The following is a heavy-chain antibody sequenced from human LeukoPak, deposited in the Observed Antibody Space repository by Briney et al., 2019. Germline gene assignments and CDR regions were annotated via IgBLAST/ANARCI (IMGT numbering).Heavy chain of an antibody. CDR1: GFTFSSYG. CDR3: AKHDSSSYY. V-gene: IGHV3-30*02. Sequence: GGSLRLSCAASGFTFSSYGMHWVRQAPGKGLEWVAFMRSDGSDKYYADSVKGRFTISRDNSKNTLYLQMNSLRAEDTAVYYCAKHDSSSYYWGQGTLVTVSS. CDR2: MRSDGSDK. D-gene: IGHD3-22*01. J-gene: IGHJ4*02.